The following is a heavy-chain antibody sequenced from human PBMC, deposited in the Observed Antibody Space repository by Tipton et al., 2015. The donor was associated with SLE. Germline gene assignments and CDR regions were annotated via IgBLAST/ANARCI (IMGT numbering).Heavy chain of an antibody. Sequence: SLRLSCAASGFTFSSYGMHWVRQAPGKGLEWVAVIWYDGSNKYYADSVKGRFTISRDNSKNTLYLQMNSLRAEDTAVYYCATCIVVVPAAIAESFQHWGQGTLVPVSS. D-gene: IGHD2-2*01. J-gene: IGHJ1*01. CDR3: ATCIVVVPAAIAESFQH. CDR2: IWYDGSNK. CDR1: GFTFSSYG. V-gene: IGHV3-33*01.